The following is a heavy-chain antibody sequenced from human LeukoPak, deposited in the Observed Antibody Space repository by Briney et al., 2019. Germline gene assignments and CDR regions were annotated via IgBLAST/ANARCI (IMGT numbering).Heavy chain of an antibody. J-gene: IGHJ4*02. V-gene: IGHV4-30-2*01. CDR1: GGSISSGGYS. D-gene: IGHD3-10*01. Sequence: PSETLPLTCAVSGGSISSGGYSWSWIRQPPGKGLEWIGYIYHSGSTYYNPSLKSRVTISVDRSKNQFSLKLSSVTAADTAVYYCAGSDYYGSGMTFGYWGQGTLVTVSS. CDR2: IYHSGST. CDR3: AGSDYYGSGMTFGY.